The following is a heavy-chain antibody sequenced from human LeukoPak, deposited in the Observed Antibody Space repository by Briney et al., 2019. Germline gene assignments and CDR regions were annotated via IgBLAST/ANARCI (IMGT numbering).Heavy chain of an antibody. J-gene: IGHJ4*02. CDR3: ARVAGGKFHLDY. CDR2: ITSTATYI. Sequence: GGSLTLSCEASGFTFDAYSMNWVRQAPGKGLEWISSITSTATYIYYADSVKGRFTISRDNTKNSLYLQMNSLRAEDTAVYFCARVAGGKFHLDYWGQGTQVTVSS. D-gene: IGHD6-13*01. V-gene: IGHV3-21*01. CDR1: GFTFDAYS.